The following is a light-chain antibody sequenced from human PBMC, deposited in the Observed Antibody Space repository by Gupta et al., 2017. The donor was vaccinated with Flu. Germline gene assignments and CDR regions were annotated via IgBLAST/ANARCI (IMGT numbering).Light chain of an antibody. CDR3: KQYKNYGHPVPT. J-gene: IGKJ2*01. CDR1: QSISRK. V-gene: IGKV3-15*01. Sequence: LSVYLGDRDTRSCRARQSISRKLAWYQTKPCQWPTRRIYGASTRATWVTASCSGSGYGTECTLTISILHSEESAVYYCKQYKNYGHPVPTFGQATKMDIK. CDR2: GAS.